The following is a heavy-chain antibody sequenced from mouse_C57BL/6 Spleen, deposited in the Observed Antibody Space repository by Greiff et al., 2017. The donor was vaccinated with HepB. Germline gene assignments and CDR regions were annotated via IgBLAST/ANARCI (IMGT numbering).Heavy chain of an antibody. CDR3: ASDYGNYGY. V-gene: IGHV1-42*01. CDR1: GYSFTGYY. D-gene: IGHD2-1*01. J-gene: IGHJ2*01. Sequence: EVQLQQSGPELVKPGASVKISCKASGYSFTGYYMNWVKQSPEKSLEWIGEINPSTGGTTYNQKFKAKATLTVDKSSSTAYMQLKSLTSEDSAVYYCASDYGNYGYWGQGTTLTVSS. CDR2: INPSTGGT.